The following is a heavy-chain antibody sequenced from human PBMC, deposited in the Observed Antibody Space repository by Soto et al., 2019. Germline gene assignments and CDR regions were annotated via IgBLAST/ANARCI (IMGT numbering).Heavy chain of an antibody. CDR1: GGSISSGDYY. J-gene: IGHJ4*02. CDR3: ARDGWNYHFDY. Sequence: SETLSLTCTVSGGSISSGDYYWSWIRQPPGKGLEWIGYIYYSGSTYYNPSLKSRVTISVDTSKNQFSLKLSSVTAADTAVYYCARDGWNYHFDYWGQGTMVTVSS. V-gene: IGHV4-30-4*01. D-gene: IGHD1-7*01. CDR2: IYYSGST.